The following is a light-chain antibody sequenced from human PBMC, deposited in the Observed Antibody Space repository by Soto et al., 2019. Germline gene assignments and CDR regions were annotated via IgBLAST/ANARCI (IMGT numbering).Light chain of an antibody. Sequence: QSALTQPASVSGSPGQSITISCTGTSSDVGAFNFVSWYQQHPGKAPKLMIYDVRHRPSGVSDRFSGSKSGNTASLTIYGLQHEDEADYYCTSHTTTSPHVLFGGGTKLTVL. J-gene: IGLJ2*01. CDR3: TSHTTTSPHVL. CDR1: SSDVGAFNF. V-gene: IGLV2-14*03. CDR2: DVR.